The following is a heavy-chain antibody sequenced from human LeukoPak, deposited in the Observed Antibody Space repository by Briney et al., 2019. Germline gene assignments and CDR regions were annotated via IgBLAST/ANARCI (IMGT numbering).Heavy chain of an antibody. J-gene: IGHJ4*02. CDR1: GGTFSSYA. CDR3: ARGNNGAGSCYPGDDY. D-gene: IGHD3-10*01. Sequence: ASLKVSCKASGGTFSSYAISWVRQAPGQGLEWMGGIIPIFGTANYAQKFQGGVTITADESPRTAFMELSSLRYEDTAVYYCARGNNGAGSCYPGDDYWGQGTLVTVPS. CDR2: IIPIFGTA. V-gene: IGHV1-69*13.